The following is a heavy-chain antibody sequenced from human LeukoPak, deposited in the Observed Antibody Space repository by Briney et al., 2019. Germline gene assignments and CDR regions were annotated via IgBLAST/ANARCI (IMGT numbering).Heavy chain of an antibody. CDR2: IWYDGSNK. D-gene: IGHD1-26*01. Sequence: GRSLRLSCAASGFTFSSYGMHWVRQAPGKGLEWVAVIWYDGSNKYYADSVKGRFTISRDNSKNTLYLQMNSLRAEDTAVYYGAKDRGSYGWFDPWGQGTLVTVSS. CDR1: GFTFSSYG. CDR3: AKDRGSYGWFDP. V-gene: IGHV3-33*06. J-gene: IGHJ5*02.